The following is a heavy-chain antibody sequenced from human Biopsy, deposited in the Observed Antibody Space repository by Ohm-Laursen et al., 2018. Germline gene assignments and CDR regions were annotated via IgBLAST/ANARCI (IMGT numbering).Heavy chain of an antibody. V-gene: IGHV4-59*08. CDR3: ARNRVDVVKVTTIGWNFDL. Sequence: SKTLSLTCTVSGDTISTYYWNWIRQTPGKGLEWIGYIHYTGHIRINPPLNSRATISVDTSKDQFSLKLSSLTAADTAIYYCARNRVDVVKVTTIGWNFDLWGRGTLVTVS. D-gene: IGHD5-12*01. CDR2: IHYTGHI. J-gene: IGHJ2*01. CDR1: GDTISTYY.